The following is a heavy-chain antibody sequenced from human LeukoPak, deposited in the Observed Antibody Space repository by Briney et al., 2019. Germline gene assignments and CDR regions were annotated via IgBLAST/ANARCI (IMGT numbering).Heavy chain of an antibody. CDR3: ARDQRYCSSSSCPWEPFDY. CDR1: GFTFSSYS. V-gene: IGHV3-48*01. J-gene: IGHJ4*02. CDR2: ISSSSNTI. D-gene: IGHD2-2*01. Sequence: GGSLRLSCAASGFTFSSYSMNWVRQAPGKGLEWVSYISSSSNTIYYADSVKGRFTISRDNAKNSLYLQMNSLRAEDTAVYYCARDQRYCSSSSCPWEPFDYWGQGTLVTVSS.